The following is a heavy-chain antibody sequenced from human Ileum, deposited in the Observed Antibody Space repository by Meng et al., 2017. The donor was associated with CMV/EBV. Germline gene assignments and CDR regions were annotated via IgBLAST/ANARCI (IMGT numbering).Heavy chain of an antibody. V-gene: IGHV4-4*07. CDR3: AREGSAVH. J-gene: IGHJ4*02. CDR2: IYTSGST. Sequence: QGPLQASGPGLVKPSETLFPTCPVSGTSITGYYWSWIRQSAAKGLEWIGRIYTSGSTNYNPSLHSRVSMSIDTSKNQFSLKLRSVTAADTAVYYCAREGSAVHWGQGTLVTVSS. CDR1: GTSITGYY. D-gene: IGHD6-13*01.